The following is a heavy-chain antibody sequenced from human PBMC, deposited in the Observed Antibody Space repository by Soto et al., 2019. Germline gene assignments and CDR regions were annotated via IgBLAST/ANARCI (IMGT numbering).Heavy chain of an antibody. D-gene: IGHD3-3*01. Sequence: AASVKVSCKASGYSFTGYYIHWVRQAPGQGLEWMGWINPNSGGANYAQKFQGRVTMTRDTSTTTAYMELSRPRSNDTAVFYCARSSALTISGVGGMDVWGQGATVTVSS. V-gene: IGHV1-2*02. CDR1: GYSFTGYY. J-gene: IGHJ6*02. CDR3: ARSSALTISGVGGMDV. CDR2: INPNSGGA.